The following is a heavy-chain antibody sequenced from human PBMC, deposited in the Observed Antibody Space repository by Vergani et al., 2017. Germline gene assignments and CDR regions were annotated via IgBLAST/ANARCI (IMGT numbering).Heavy chain of an antibody. Sequence: EVQLVESGGGLVQPGGSLRLSCAASGFTFSNAWMSWVRQAPGKGLEWVGRIKSKTDGGTTDYAAPVKGRFTISRDDSKNTLYLQMNSLKTEDTAVYYCTTRYYDFWSGYYTGGSFDYWGQGTLVTVSS. J-gene: IGHJ4*02. CDR2: IKSKTDGGTT. D-gene: IGHD3-3*01. CDR1: GFTFSNAW. CDR3: TTRYYDFWSGYYTGGSFDY. V-gene: IGHV3-15*01.